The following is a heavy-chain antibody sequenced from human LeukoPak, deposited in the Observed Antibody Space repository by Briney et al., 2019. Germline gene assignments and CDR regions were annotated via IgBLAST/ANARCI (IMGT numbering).Heavy chain of an antibody. CDR2: NYPGDSDT. J-gene: IGHJ5*02. Sequence: GESLNISCEGSGYGFTSYWIGWVRQMPGKGLEWVGINYPGDSDTRYSPSFQGQVTISADKSISTAYLQWSSLEASDTAMYYCARGVVVTAIPWTNWFDPWGQGTLVTVSS. CDR1: GYGFTSYW. CDR3: ARGVVVTAIPWTNWFDP. V-gene: IGHV5-51*01. D-gene: IGHD2-21*02.